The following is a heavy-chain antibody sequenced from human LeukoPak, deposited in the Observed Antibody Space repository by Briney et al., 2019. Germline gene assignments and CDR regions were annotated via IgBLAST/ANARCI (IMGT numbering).Heavy chain of an antibody. Sequence: SETLSLTCAVYGGSFSGYYWSWIRQPPGKGLEWIGEINHSGSTNYNPSLKSRVTISVDTSKNQFSLKLSSATAADTAVYYCARTRGGMVRFDYWGQGTLVTVSS. D-gene: IGHD3-10*01. J-gene: IGHJ4*02. CDR1: GGSFSGYY. V-gene: IGHV4-34*01. CDR2: INHSGST. CDR3: ARTRGGMVRFDY.